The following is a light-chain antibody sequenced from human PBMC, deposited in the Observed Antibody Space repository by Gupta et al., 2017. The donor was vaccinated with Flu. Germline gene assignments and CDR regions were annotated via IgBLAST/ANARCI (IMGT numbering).Light chain of an antibody. CDR2: DDS. J-gene: IGLJ2*01. V-gene: IGLV3-21*02. Sequence: SYVPSQPPSVSAAPVQTARITCGGNNSGSKSWHWYRQKPSQDPVLVVYDDSDRPSGIPERFSGSNSVNTATLTISRVEAGDEADYYCQVWDSSVVFGGGTKLTVL. CDR1: NSGSKS. CDR3: QVWDSSVV.